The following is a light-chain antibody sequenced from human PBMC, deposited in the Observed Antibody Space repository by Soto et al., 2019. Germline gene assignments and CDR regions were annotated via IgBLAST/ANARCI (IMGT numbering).Light chain of an antibody. CDR2: DNN. Sequence: QSVLTQSPSVSAAPGQKVTISCSGSSSNIGNNYVSWYQQLPGTAPKLLIYDNNKRPSGIPDRFSGSKSGTSATLVITGLQTGDEADYYCGTWDTSLSAGGVFGTGTQLTVL. CDR1: SSNIGNNY. J-gene: IGLJ1*01. CDR3: GTWDTSLSAGGV. V-gene: IGLV1-51*01.